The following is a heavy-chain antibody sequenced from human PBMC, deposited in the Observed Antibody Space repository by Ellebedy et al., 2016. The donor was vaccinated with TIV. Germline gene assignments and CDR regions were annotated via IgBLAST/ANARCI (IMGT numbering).Heavy chain of an antibody. CDR2: INSDGSST. J-gene: IGHJ4*02. V-gene: IGHV3-74*01. Sequence: PGGSLRLSCAASGFTFSSYWMHWVRQAPGKGLVWVSRINSDGSSTSYAESVKGRFTISRDNAKNTLYLQMNSLRAEDTAVYYCARDHPLGIENFDHWGQGTLVTVSS. CDR1: GFTFSSYW. D-gene: IGHD7-27*01. CDR3: ARDHPLGIENFDH.